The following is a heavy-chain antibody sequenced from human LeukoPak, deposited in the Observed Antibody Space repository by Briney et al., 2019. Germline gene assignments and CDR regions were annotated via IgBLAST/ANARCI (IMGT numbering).Heavy chain of an antibody. CDR3: ARDRFNYGMDV. D-gene: IGHD3-3*01. Sequence: ASVKVSCKASGYTFTGYYMHWVRQAPGQGLEWMGWISAYNGNTNYAQKLQGRVTMTTDTSTSTAYMELRSLRSDDTAVYYCARDRFNYGMDVWGQGTTVTVSS. V-gene: IGHV1-18*04. CDR2: ISAYNGNT. CDR1: GYTFTGYY. J-gene: IGHJ6*02.